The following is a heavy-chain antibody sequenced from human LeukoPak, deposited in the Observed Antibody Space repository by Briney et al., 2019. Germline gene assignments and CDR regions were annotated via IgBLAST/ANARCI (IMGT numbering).Heavy chain of an antibody. CDR1: GYRFTHYW. J-gene: IGHJ5*02. Sequence: GESLKISCKGSGYRFTHYWIGWVRQMPGKGPEWVGIIYPGDSDTRYSPSFQGQVTISADKSISTAYLQWSSLKASDTAMYYCARHLRLWQNWFDPWGQGTLVTVSS. CDR3: ARHLRLWQNWFDP. CDR2: IYPGDSDT. D-gene: IGHD5-18*01. V-gene: IGHV5-51*01.